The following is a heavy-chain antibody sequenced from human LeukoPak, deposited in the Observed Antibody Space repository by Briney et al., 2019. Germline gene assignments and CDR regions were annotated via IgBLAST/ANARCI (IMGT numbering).Heavy chain of an antibody. Sequence: KTSETLSLTCAVYGGSFSGYYWSWIRQPPGKGLEWIGEINHSGSTNYNPSLKSRVTISVGTSKNQFSLKLSSVTAADTAVYYCARESRTIFGVVTRYYGMDVWGQGTTVTVSS. CDR2: INHSGST. V-gene: IGHV4-34*01. CDR3: ARESRTIFGVVTRYYGMDV. CDR1: GGSFSGYY. D-gene: IGHD3-3*01. J-gene: IGHJ6*02.